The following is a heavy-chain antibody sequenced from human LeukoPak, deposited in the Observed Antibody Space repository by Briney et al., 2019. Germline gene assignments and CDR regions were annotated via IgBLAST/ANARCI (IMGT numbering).Heavy chain of an antibody. V-gene: IGHV1-18*04. CDR1: GYTFTGYY. D-gene: IGHD5-18*01. CDR3: ARGGYSYGYMGYSDY. J-gene: IGHJ4*02. CDR2: ISAYTGNT. Sequence: ASVKVSCKASGYTFTGYYIHWVRQAPGQGLEWMGWISAYTGNTDYAQKFQGRVTMTTDTSTSTAYMELRSLRSDDTAVYYCARGGYSYGYMGYSDYWGQGTLVTVSS.